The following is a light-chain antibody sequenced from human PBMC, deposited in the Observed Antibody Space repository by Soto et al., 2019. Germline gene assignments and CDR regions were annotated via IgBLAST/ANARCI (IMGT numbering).Light chain of an antibody. J-gene: IGKJ1*01. CDR3: QHYNTWPWT. CDR2: DVS. V-gene: IGKV3D-15*01. Sequence: IVLTQSPCTLAVSPGERATLSCRASQNISSYLIWYQQKPGQAPRLLIYDVSNRATGIPARFSGSGSGTEFTLTISSLQSEDFAVYYCQHYNTWPWTFGQGTKVDIK. CDR1: QNISSY.